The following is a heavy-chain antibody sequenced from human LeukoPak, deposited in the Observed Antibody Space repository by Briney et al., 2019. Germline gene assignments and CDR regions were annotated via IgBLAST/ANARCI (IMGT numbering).Heavy chain of an antibody. J-gene: IGHJ3*02. V-gene: IGHV3-30*18. CDR1: GFTFSSYG. CDR3: AKCDDSSGYYYLFVAFDI. Sequence: PGGSLRLSCAASGFTFSSYGMHWVRQAPGKGLEWVAVISYDGSNKYYADSVKGRFTISRDNSKNTLYLQMNSLRAEDTAVYYCAKCDDSSGYYYLFVAFDIWGQGTMVTVSS. D-gene: IGHD3-22*01. CDR2: ISYDGSNK.